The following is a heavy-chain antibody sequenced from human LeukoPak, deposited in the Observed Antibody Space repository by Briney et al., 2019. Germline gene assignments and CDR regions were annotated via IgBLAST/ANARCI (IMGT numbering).Heavy chain of an antibody. CDR3: ASVRAGAFDI. V-gene: IGHV4-59*01. CDR1: GGSISSYH. J-gene: IGHJ3*02. D-gene: IGHD6-6*01. CDR2: IYYSGST. Sequence: PSETLSLTCTVSGGSISSYHWSCIRQPPGKGLEWIGYIYYSGSTNYNPSLKSRVAISVDTSKNQFSLKLSSVTAADTAVYYCASVRAGAFDIWGQGTMVTVSS.